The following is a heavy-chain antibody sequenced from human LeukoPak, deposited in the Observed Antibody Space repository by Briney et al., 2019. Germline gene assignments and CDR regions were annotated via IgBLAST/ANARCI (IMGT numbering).Heavy chain of an antibody. J-gene: IGHJ3*02. CDR3: AREVAPYDSSGYYLRKGAFDI. CDR1: GGSISSYY. V-gene: IGHV4-59*01. D-gene: IGHD3-22*01. CDR2: IYYSGST. Sequence: PSETLSLTCTVSGGSISSYYWSWIRQPPGKGLEWIGYIYYSGSTNYNPSLKSRVTISVDTSKNQFSLELSSVTAADTAVYYCAREVAPYDSSGYYLRKGAFDIWGQGTMVTVSS.